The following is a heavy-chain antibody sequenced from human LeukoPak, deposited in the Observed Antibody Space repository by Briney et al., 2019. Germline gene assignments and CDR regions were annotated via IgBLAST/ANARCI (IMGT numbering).Heavy chain of an antibody. J-gene: IGHJ4*02. D-gene: IGHD2-21*01. CDR1: GFTFSRYG. CDR3: AKDDGRDWIDF. CDR2: ISSDGTNQ. V-gene: IGHV3-30*18. Sequence: PGGSLRLSCVASGFTFSRYGMHWVRQAPGKGLEWVTVISSDGTNQYYADSVKGRFTISRDSFRNTLYLQMNSLRPEDTAVYYCAKDDGRDWIDFWGQGSLVTVSS.